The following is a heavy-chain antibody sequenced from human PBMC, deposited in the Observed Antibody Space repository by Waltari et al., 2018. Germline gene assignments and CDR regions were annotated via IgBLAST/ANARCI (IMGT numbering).Heavy chain of an antibody. V-gene: IGHV4-59*11. CDR2: IYYSGST. J-gene: IGHJ2*01. D-gene: IGHD3-22*01. CDR3: ARTYYYDSSGSDL. Sequence: QVQLQESGPGLVKPSETLSLTCTVSGGSISSHYWSWIRQPPGKGLEWIGYIYYSGSTNDNPSLKSRVTISVDTSKNQFSLKLSSVTAADTAVYYCARTYYYDSSGSDLWGRGTLVTVSS. CDR1: GGSISSHY.